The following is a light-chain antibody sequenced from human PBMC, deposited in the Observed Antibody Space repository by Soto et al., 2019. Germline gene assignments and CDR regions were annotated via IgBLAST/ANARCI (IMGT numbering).Light chain of an antibody. Sequence: DIVMTQSPDSLAVSLGERATINCKSSQSVLYSSNNKNYLAWYQQKPGQPPKLLIYWASTRESGVPDRFSGSGSGTDFTLTISSLQAEDVAVYYCQQYYSTPGTFGQGTKVYIK. CDR3: QQYYSTPGT. V-gene: IGKV4-1*01. CDR2: WAS. CDR1: QSVLYSSNNKNY. J-gene: IGKJ1*01.